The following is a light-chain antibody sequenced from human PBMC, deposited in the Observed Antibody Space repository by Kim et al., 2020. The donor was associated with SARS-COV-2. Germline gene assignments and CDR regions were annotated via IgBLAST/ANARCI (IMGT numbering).Light chain of an antibody. Sequence: SYELTQPPSVSVSPGQTASITCSGDKLGDKYACWYQQKPGQSPVLVIYQDSTRPSGLPERFSGSNSGTTATLTISGTQAMDEADYYCQAWDSSIVVFGGG. J-gene: IGLJ2*01. CDR2: QDS. CDR3: QAWDSSIVV. CDR1: KLGDKY. V-gene: IGLV3-1*01.